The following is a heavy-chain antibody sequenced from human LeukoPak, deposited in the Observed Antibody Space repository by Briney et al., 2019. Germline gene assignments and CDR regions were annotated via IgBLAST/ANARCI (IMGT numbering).Heavy chain of an antibody. CDR2: ISGSGANT. CDR3: TRVYDSSGYYYYFDY. Sequence: GASLRLSCAASGFTFSNYAMSWVRQAPGKGLEWVSAISGSGANTYYADSVKGRFTISRDNSKNTLYLQMNSLRAEDTAVYYCTRVYDSSGYYYYFDYWGQGTLVTVSS. J-gene: IGHJ4*02. CDR1: GFTFSNYA. D-gene: IGHD3-22*01. V-gene: IGHV3-23*01.